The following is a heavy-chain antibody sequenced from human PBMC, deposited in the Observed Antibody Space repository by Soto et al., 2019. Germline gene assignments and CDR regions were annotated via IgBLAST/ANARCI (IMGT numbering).Heavy chain of an antibody. CDR3: ARASTFNVYSSGWYYLDY. CDR1: GFTFSSYA. J-gene: IGHJ4*02. CDR2: ISYDGSKK. D-gene: IGHD6-19*01. V-gene: IGHV3-30-3*01. Sequence: PGGSLRLSCAASGFTFSSYAMHWVRQAPGKGLEWVAVISYDGSKKYYADSVKGRFTISRDNFKNTAYLQMNSLRAEDTAVYYCARASTFNVYSSGWYYLDYWGQGTLVTVSS.